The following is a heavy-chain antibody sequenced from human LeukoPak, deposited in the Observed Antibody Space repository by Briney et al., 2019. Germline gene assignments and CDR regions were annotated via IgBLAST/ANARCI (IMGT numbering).Heavy chain of an antibody. V-gene: IGHV4-30-4*01. CDR1: GGSISSGDYY. J-gene: IGHJ6*02. CDR3: ARDRGHYGMDV. Sequence: PSETLSLTCTVSGGSISSGDYYWSWIRQPPGKGLEWIGYIYYSGNTYCNPSLKSRVTISVDTSKNQFSLKLSSVAAADTAVYYCARDRGHYGMDVWGQGTTVTVSS. CDR2: IYYSGNT.